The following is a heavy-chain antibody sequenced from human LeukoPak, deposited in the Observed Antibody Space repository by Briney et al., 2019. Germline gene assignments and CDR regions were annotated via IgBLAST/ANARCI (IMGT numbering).Heavy chain of an antibody. CDR2: ISGDSRYI. J-gene: IGHJ4*02. Sequence: GGSLRLSCAASGFTFSSYTFNWVRQAPGKRLEWVSAISGDSRYIYYTDSVRGRFTISRDNAENSLYLQMHSLRVEDTAVYYCARAPTVLVGYCSSSSCQADYWGQGTLVTVSS. CDR3: ARAPTVLVGYCSSSSCQADY. D-gene: IGHD2-2*01. CDR1: GFTFSSYT. V-gene: IGHV3-21*01.